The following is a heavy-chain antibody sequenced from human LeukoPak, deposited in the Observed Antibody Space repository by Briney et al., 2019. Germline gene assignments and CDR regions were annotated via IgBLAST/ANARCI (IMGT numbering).Heavy chain of an antibody. V-gene: IGHV4-30-4*01. CDR2: IYYSGST. D-gene: IGHD3-10*01. Sequence: PSETLSLTCTVSGGSISSGDYYWSWIRQPPGKGLEWIGYIYYSGSTYYNPSLKSRLTISVDTSKNQFSLKLSSVTAADTAVYYCARGVGWFGELLGPYYFDYWGQGTLVTVSS. CDR1: GGSISSGDYY. J-gene: IGHJ4*02. CDR3: ARGVGWFGELLGPYYFDY.